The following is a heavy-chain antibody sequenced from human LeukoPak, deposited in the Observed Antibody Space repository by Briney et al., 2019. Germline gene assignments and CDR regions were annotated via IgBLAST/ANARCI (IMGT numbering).Heavy chain of an antibody. V-gene: IGHV4-39*07. D-gene: IGHD3-22*01. CDR3: ARATYYYDSSGYYLI. CDR2: IYYSGST. J-gene: IGHJ4*02. CDR1: GGSISSSSYY. Sequence: SETLSLTCTVSGGSISSSSYYWGWIRQPPGKGLEWIGSIYYSGSTYYIPSLKSRVTISVDTSKNQFSLKLSSVTAADTAVYYCARATYYYDSSGYYLIWGQGTLVTVSS.